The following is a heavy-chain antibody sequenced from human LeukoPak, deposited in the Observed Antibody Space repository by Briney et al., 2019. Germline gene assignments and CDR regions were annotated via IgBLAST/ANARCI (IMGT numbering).Heavy chain of an antibody. J-gene: IGHJ4*02. CDR1: GFTFSSYA. CDR3: AKGSYYYDSADYFDY. V-gene: IGHV3-23*01. Sequence: PGGSLRLSCTASGFTFSSYAMSWVRQAPGKGLEWVSTLSGSGGNTYYADSVKGRVTITRDNSKNTLYLQMNSLRAEDTDVYHCAKGSYYYDSADYFDYWGQGTLVTVSS. D-gene: IGHD3-22*01. CDR2: LSGSGGNT.